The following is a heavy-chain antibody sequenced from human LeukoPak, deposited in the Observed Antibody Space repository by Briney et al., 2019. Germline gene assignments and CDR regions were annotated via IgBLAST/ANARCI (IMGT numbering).Heavy chain of an antibody. Sequence: GGSLRLSCSAAGFTFRSHAMHWVRQAPGKGLEYVSTINDDGSLTYYADSVKGRFTISRDNSKNTVYLQMNNLRPDDSAVYYCARIEFGFWSPSGYFDYWGQGTLVTVSS. CDR1: GFTFRSHA. CDR3: ARIEFGFWSPSGYFDY. J-gene: IGHJ4*02. D-gene: IGHD3-3*01. V-gene: IGHV3-64D*08. CDR2: INDDGSLT.